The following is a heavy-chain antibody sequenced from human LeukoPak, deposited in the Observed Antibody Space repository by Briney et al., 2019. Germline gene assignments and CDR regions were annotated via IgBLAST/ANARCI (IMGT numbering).Heavy chain of an antibody. D-gene: IGHD1-26*01. CDR1: GYTFTSYG. V-gene: IGHV1-18*01. J-gene: IGHJ4*02. Sequence: ASVKVSCKASGYTFTSYGISWVRQAPGQGLEWMGWIGAYNGNTIYAQKLQGRVTMTTDTSTSTAYMELRSLRSDDTAVYYCARDRIGSYSRAHYFDYWGQGTLVTVSS. CDR3: ARDRIGSYSRAHYFDY. CDR2: IGAYNGNT.